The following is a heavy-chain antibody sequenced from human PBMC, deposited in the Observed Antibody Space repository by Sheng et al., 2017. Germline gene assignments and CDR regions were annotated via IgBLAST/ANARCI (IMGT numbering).Heavy chain of an antibody. CDR3: ARAGDLWFGESWGWFDP. Sequence: QVQLQESGPGLVKPSETLSLTCTVSGGSISSYYWSWIRQPPGKGLEWIGYIYYSGSTNYNPSLKSRVTISVDTSKNQFSLKLSSVTAADTAVYYCARAGDLWFGESWGWFDPWGQGTLVTVSS. J-gene: IGHJ5*02. V-gene: IGHV4-59*01. CDR1: GGSISSYY. CDR2: IYYSGST. D-gene: IGHD3-10*01.